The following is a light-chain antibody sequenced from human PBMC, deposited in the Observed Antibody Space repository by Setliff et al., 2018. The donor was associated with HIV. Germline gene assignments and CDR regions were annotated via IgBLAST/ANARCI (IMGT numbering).Light chain of an antibody. CDR1: SSDVGGYNY. J-gene: IGLJ1*01. V-gene: IGLV2-14*03. Sequence: QSALAQPSSVSGSPGQSITVSCTGTSSDVGGYNYVPWYQQHPGKAPKLMIYDVNNRPSGVSNRFSGSKSGNTASLTISGLQPEDEADYYCCSYARSSTYVVGPGTKV. CDR3: CSYARSSTYV. CDR2: DVN.